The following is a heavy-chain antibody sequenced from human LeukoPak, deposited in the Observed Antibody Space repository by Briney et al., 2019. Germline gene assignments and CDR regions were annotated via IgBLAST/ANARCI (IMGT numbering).Heavy chain of an antibody. CDR3: ARDHVYSGYPVATGY. Sequence: ASVKVSCTASGYTFTSYGISWVRQAPGQGLEWMGWISAYNGNTNYAQNLQGRVIMTTDTSTSTAYMELRSLRSDDTAAYYCARDHVYSGYPVATGYWGQGTLVTASS. CDR1: GYTFTSYG. CDR2: ISAYNGNT. V-gene: IGHV1-18*01. D-gene: IGHD5-12*01. J-gene: IGHJ4*02.